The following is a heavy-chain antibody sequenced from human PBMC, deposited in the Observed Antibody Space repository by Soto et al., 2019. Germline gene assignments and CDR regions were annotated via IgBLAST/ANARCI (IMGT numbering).Heavy chain of an antibody. J-gene: IGHJ4*02. CDR3: AKGGSMVRGVKSPIDH. Sequence: GGSLRLSCAASGFTFSSYAMSWVRQAPGKGLEWVSAISGSGGSTYYADSVKGRFTISRDNSKNTLYLQMNSLRAEDTAVYYCAKGGSMVRGVKSPIDHWGQGTLVTVSS. V-gene: IGHV3-23*01. D-gene: IGHD3-10*01. CDR1: GFTFSSYA. CDR2: ISGSGGST.